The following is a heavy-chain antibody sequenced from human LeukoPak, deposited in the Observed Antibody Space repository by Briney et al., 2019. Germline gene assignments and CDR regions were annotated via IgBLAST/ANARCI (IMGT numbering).Heavy chain of an antibody. CDR1: GFTFSRYS. V-gene: IGHV3-21*01. D-gene: IGHD3-3*01. CDR3: AGPLWSGYPGPLDY. J-gene: IGHJ4*02. CDR2: ISSSSSYI. Sequence: GGSLRLSCAASGFTFSRYSLNWARPAPGKGPEWVSSISSSSSYIYYADSVKGRFTISRDNAKNSLYLQMNSLRAEDTAVYYCAGPLWSGYPGPLDYWGQGSLVTAAS.